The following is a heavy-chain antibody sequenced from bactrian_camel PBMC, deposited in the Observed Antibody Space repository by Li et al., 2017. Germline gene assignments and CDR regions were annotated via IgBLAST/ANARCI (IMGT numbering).Heavy chain of an antibody. V-gene: IGHV3S53*01. D-gene: IGHD4*01. CDR3: ATVPPRIMTMTVGY. J-gene: IGHJ6*01. CDR2: IDSHGTT. CDR1: GYIYNPNC. Sequence: HVQLVESGGGSVQAGGPLRLSCQVSGYIYNPNCMGWFRGVPGKKREGVATIDSHGTTSYADFAKGRFTISRDNAKNTVYLQMNSLKSEDTALYYCATVPPRIMTMTVGYWGQGTQVTVS.